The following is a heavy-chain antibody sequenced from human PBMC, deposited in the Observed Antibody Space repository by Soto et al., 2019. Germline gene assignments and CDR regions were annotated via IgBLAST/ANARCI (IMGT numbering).Heavy chain of an antibody. J-gene: IGHJ4*02. CDR2: INHSERT. Sequence: NPSETLSLTCAVYGGSFSSYYWTWIRQPPGKGLEWIGGINHSERTNNNPSVKSRVTISIDTSKNQFSLRMNSVTAADTAVYYCARSQRGWFKYYFDYGGQGTLVTGSS. V-gene: IGHV4-34*01. CDR1: GGSFSSYY. D-gene: IGHD2-15*01. CDR3: ARSQRGWFKYYFDY.